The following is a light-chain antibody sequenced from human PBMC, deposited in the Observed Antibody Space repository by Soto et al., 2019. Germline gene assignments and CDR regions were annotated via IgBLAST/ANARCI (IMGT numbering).Light chain of an antibody. CDR2: GAF. Sequence: EIIMTQSPATLSVSPGGTATLSCRASQSVSSNLAWYQQRPGQAPRLLIYGAFIRATGIPARFSGSVSGTEFTLTINSLQSEDFAVYYCLQYNNWWTFGQGTKVEIK. J-gene: IGKJ1*01. V-gene: IGKV3-15*01. CDR1: QSVSSN. CDR3: LQYNNWWT.